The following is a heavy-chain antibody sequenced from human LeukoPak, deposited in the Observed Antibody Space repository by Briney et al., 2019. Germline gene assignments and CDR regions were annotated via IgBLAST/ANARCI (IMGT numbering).Heavy chain of an antibody. CDR1: GYSISNAYY. Sequence: SETLSLTCTVSGYSISNAYYWGWIRQPPGKGLEWIGSMHHSGTTYYNPSLKSRVTISVDTSKNQFSLKLSSVTAADTAIYFCARDGGTYYYDNYFDYWGQGTLVTVSS. D-gene: IGHD3-22*01. CDR3: ARDGGTYYYDNYFDY. J-gene: IGHJ4*02. CDR2: MHHSGTT. V-gene: IGHV4-38-2*02.